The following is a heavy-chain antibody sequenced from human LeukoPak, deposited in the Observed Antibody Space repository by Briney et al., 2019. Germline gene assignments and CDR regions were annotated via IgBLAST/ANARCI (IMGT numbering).Heavy chain of an antibody. D-gene: IGHD4-17*01. J-gene: IGHJ4*02. CDR1: GYTFTACY. CDR2: ISAYNGNT. Sequence: ASVKVSFKASGYTFTACYISWVRQAPGQGLEWMGWISAYNGNTNYAQKLQGRVTMTTDTSTSTAYMELRSLRSDDTAVYYCARGGYGDLLDYWGQGTLVTVSS. CDR3: ARGGYGDLLDY. V-gene: IGHV1-18*01.